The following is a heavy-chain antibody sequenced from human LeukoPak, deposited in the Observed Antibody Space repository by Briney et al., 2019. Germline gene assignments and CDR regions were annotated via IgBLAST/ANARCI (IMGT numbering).Heavy chain of an antibody. J-gene: IGHJ5*02. CDR3: AREVGDSDSDNWFDP. D-gene: IGHD2-21*02. Sequence: SETLSLTCAVPGTSISPYYWSWIRQPPGKGLEWIGYIYYSGSTNYNPSLKSRVTISIDTSENQVSLILRSVTAADTAVYYCAREVGDSDSDNWFDPWGQGTLVTVSS. CDR2: IYYSGST. CDR1: GTSISPYY. V-gene: IGHV4-59*01.